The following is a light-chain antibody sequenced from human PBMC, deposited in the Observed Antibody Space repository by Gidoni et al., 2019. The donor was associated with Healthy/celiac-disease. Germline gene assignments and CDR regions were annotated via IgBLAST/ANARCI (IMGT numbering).Light chain of an antibody. Sequence: DIVMTQSTLSLPVTPGESASISCRSSQSLLHSNGYNYLDWYLQKPGQSPQLLIYLGSNRASGVPDRFSGSGSGTDFTLKISRVEAEDVGVYYCMQALQTSITFGQXTRLEIK. CDR1: QSLLHSNGYNY. CDR3: MQALQTSIT. V-gene: IGKV2-28*01. CDR2: LGS. J-gene: IGKJ5*01.